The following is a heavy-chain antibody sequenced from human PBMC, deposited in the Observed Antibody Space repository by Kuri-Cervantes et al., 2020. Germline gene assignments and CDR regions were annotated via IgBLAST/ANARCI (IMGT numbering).Heavy chain of an antibody. Sequence: GESLKISCAASGFTFTTYSMNWVRQAPGKGLEWVSSISGSSGYIYYADSLKGRFTTSKDNSKNTLYLQMNSLRAEDTALYYCAREDYYYMGVWGKGTTVTVSS. CDR2: ISGSSGYI. CDR3: AREDYYYMGV. J-gene: IGHJ6*03. CDR1: GFTFTTYS. V-gene: IGHV3-21*01.